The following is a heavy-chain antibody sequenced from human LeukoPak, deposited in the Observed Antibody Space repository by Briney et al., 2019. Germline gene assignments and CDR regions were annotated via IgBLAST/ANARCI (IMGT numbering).Heavy chain of an antibody. CDR1: RFNVNNYW. CDR3: VKDFGGNSDY. Sequence: GSLRLSCAASRFNVNNYWMHWVRQAPGKGLVWVSRINEDGRVTSYAGSVRGRFTISRDSVENTLHLQMNSLRAEDTAVYYCVKDFGGNSDYWGQGTLVTVSS. CDR2: INEDGRVT. V-gene: IGHV3-74*01. J-gene: IGHJ4*02. D-gene: IGHD4-23*01.